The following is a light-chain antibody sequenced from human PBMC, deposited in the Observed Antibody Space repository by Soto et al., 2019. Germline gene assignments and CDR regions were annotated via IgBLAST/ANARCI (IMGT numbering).Light chain of an antibody. J-gene: IGLJ1*01. Sequence: GNSSDVGGYNYVSWYQQYPGKVPRLMIYDVTNRPSGVSNRFSGSKSGNTASLTISGLQAEDEADYYCSSYRRGSTYVFGTGTKVTVL. CDR3: SSYRRGSTYV. V-gene: IGLV2-14*04. CDR2: DVT. CDR1: SSDVGGYNY.